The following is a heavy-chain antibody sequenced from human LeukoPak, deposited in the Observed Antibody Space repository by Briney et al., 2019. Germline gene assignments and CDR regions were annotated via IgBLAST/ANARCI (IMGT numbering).Heavy chain of an antibody. CDR3: ARRHGRCSDGSCYYPDY. V-gene: IGHV1-8*01. J-gene: IGHJ4*02. Sequence: ASVKVSCKASGYTFTSYDINWVRQATGQGLEWMGWMNPNSGNTGYAQKFQGRVTMTRNSSITTHYMELSSLRSEDTAVYYCARRHGRCSDGSCYYPDYWGQGTLVTVSS. CDR1: GYTFTSYD. D-gene: IGHD2-15*01. CDR2: MNPNSGNT.